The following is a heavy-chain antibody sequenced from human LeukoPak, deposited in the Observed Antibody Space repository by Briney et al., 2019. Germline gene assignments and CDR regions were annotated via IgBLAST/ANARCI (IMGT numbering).Heavy chain of an antibody. CDR1: GYTFTSYD. Sequence: ASVKVSCKASGYTFTSYDINWVRQATGQGLEWMGWMNPNSGNTGYAQKFQGRVTMTRNTSISTAYMELSRLRSDDTAVYYCARASGYSSGCPDYWGQGTLVTASS. V-gene: IGHV1-8*01. J-gene: IGHJ4*02. CDR2: MNPNSGNT. D-gene: IGHD6-19*01. CDR3: ARASGYSSGCPDY.